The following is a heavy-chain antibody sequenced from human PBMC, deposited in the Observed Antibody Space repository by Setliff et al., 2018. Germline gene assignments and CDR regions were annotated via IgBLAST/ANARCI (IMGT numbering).Heavy chain of an antibody. J-gene: IGHJ4*02. CDR2: IKQDGSEK. D-gene: IGHD1-1*01. CDR3: ARDHNYAYDY. V-gene: IGHV3-7*01. Sequence: GGSLRLSCAASGFTFSRYWMSWVRQAPGKGLERVANIKQDGSEKYYVDSVKGRFTISRDNAKNSLYLQMNSLRAEDTAVYYCARDHNYAYDYWGQGTLVTVSS. CDR1: GFTFSRYW.